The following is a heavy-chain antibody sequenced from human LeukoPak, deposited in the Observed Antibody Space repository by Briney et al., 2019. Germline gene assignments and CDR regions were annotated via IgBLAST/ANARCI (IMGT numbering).Heavy chain of an antibody. D-gene: IGHD3-10*01. V-gene: IGHV4-39*01. J-gene: IGHJ5*02. CDR1: GVSISSSSYY. Sequence: PSETLSLTCTVSGVSISSSSYYWGWIRQPPGKGLEWIGSIYYSGSAYYNPSLKSRVTISVDTSKNQFSLKLSPVTAADTAVYYCARRYYYGSGFDPWGQGTLVTVSS. CDR3: ARRYYYGSGFDP. CDR2: IYYSGSA.